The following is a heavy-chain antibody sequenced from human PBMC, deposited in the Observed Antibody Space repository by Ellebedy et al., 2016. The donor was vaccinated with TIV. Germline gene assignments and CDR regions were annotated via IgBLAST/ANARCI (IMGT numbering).Heavy chain of an antibody. CDR1: GGSISNYY. CDR2: IYSSGTT. D-gene: IGHD3-3*01. V-gene: IGHV4-59*12. Sequence: SETLSLTCTVSGGSISNYYWSWIRQTPGKGLEWIGYIYSSGTTNYNPSLKSRVTISVDTSKNQFSLKLSSVTAADTAVYYCARSYDFWSGYYFDYWGQGTLVTVSS. J-gene: IGHJ4*02. CDR3: ARSYDFWSGYYFDY.